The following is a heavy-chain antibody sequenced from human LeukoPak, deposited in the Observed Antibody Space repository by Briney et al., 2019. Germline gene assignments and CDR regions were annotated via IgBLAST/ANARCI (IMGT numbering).Heavy chain of an antibody. V-gene: IGHV3-48*03. CDR3: ARDPFRRELRNFDY. CDR1: GFTFNTFE. Sequence: PGGSLRLSCAASGFTFNTFEMNWVRQAPGKGLEWLSYISSSSSTIYYADSVKGRFTVSRDNAKNSLYLQMTSLRVEDTGVYYCARDPFRRELRNFDYWGQGTLVTVSS. D-gene: IGHD1-7*01. J-gene: IGHJ4*02. CDR2: ISSSSSTI.